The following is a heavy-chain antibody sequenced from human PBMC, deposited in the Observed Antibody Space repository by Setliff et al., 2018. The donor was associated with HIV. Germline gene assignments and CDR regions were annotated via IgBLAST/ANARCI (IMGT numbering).Heavy chain of an antibody. Sequence: PSETLSLTCTVSGGSISSYYWSWIRQPPGKGLEWIGYIYTSGSTNYNPSLKSRVTISVDTSKNQFSLKLSSVTAADTAVYYCARRDSSGWYYFDFWGQGTLVTVSS. CDR2: IYTSGST. D-gene: IGHD6-19*01. V-gene: IGHV4-4*09. J-gene: IGHJ4*02. CDR1: GGSISSYY. CDR3: ARRDSSGWYYFDF.